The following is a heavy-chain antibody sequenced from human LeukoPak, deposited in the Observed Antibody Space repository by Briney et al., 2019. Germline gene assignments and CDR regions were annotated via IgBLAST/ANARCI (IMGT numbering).Heavy chain of an antibody. CDR1: GGTFSSYA. D-gene: IGHD3-10*01. CDR3: ARGRFGRGAFDI. V-gene: IGHV1-69*06. CDR2: IIPIFGTA. J-gene: IGHJ3*02. Sequence: GGSVKVSCKASGGTFSSYAISWVRQAPGQGLEWMGGIIPIFGTANYAQKFQGRVTITADKSTSTAYMELSSLRSEDTAVYYCARGRFGRGAFDIWGQGTMVTVSS.